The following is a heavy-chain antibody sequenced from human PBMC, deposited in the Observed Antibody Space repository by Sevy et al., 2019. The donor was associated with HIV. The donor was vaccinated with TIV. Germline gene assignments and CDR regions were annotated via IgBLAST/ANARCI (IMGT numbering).Heavy chain of an antibody. CDR2: ISGSGTRT. CDR3: ARGNEFGAFDI. CDR1: GFSFDSYG. Sequence: GGSLRLSCAVSGFSFDSYGMTWVRQAPGKGLEWVSGISGSGTRTYYADSVKGRFTISRDNSKNTLYLQMNSLRAEDTAVYYCARGNEFGAFDIWGQGTMVTVSS. D-gene: IGHD3-10*01. J-gene: IGHJ3*02. V-gene: IGHV3-23*01.